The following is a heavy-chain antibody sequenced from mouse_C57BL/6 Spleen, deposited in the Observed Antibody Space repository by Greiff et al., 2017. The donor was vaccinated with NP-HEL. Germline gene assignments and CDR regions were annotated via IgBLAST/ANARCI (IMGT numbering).Heavy chain of an antibody. CDR1: GFTFTDYY. Sequence: EVNLVESGGGLVQPGGSLSLSCAASGFTFTDYYMSWVRQPPGKALEWLGFIRNKANGYTTEYSASVKGRFTISRDNSQSILYLQMNALSAEDSATYYCARASQATGWFAYWGQGTLVTVSA. V-gene: IGHV7-3*01. D-gene: IGHD3-2*02. CDR3: ARASQATGWFAY. J-gene: IGHJ3*01. CDR2: IRNKANGYTT.